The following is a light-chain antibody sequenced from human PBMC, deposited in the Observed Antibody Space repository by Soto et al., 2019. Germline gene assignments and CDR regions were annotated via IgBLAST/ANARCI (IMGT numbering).Light chain of an antibody. CDR2: SYD. V-gene: IGLV1-44*01. J-gene: IGLJ1*01. CDR3: AAWDASLDGYV. Sequence: QSVLTQPPSASGTPGQRVTISCSTSSSNLGDNTVNWYQHVPGTAPKLLIYSYDQRPSGVPDRFSGSKSGTSASLAISGLQSDDEADYYCAAWDASLDGYVFGTGTKVTVL. CDR1: SSNLGDNT.